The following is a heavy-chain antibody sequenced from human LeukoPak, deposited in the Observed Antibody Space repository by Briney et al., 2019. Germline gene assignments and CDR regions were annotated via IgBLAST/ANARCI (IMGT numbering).Heavy chain of an antibody. V-gene: IGHV4-59*08. Sequence: SETLSLTCTVSGGSISSYYWSWIRQPPGKGLEWIGYIYYSGSTNYNPSLKSRVTISVDTSKTQFSLKLSSVTAADTAVYYCARLYYYDSSAAFDIWGQGTMVTVSS. CDR1: GGSISSYY. CDR2: IYYSGST. CDR3: ARLYYYDSSAAFDI. D-gene: IGHD3-22*01. J-gene: IGHJ3*02.